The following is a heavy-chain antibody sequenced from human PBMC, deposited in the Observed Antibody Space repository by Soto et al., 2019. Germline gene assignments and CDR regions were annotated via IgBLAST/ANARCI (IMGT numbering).Heavy chain of an antibody. CDR3: ASDRSSGWDQGYCMDV. J-gene: IGHJ6*02. Sequence: ETLSLAGTVPVGSSSTHYWGWIRQPPGKGPDLSGYLYYSRSTSYNPPLKLRVTISANTSKNQFPLKLRSVTAADTAVYYCASDRSSGWDQGYCMDVWGQGTKVTVSS. CDR1: VGSSSTHY. V-gene: IGHV4-59*11. D-gene: IGHD6-19*01. CDR2: LYYSRST.